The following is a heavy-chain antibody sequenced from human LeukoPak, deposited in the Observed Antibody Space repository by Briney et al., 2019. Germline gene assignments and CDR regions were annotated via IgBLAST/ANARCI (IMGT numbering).Heavy chain of an antibody. V-gene: IGHV3-30*18. Sequence: GGSLRLSCAASGFTFSSYGMHWVRQAPGKGLEWVAVISRDGSEKNYADSVKGRFTISRDNSKNTLYLQMNSLRAEDTAVYHCAKGYHIYSYVFSFGHYWGQGTQVTVSS. CDR3: AKGYHIYSYVFSFGHY. J-gene: IGHJ4*02. CDR2: ISRDGSEK. D-gene: IGHD5-18*01. CDR1: GFTFSSYG.